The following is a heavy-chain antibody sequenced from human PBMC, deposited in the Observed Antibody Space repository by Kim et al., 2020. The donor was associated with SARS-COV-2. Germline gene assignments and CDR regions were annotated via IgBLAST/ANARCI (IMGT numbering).Heavy chain of an antibody. Sequence: SETLSLTCTVSGGSISSSSYYWGWIRQPPGKGLEWIGSIYYSGSTYYNPSLKSRVTISVDTSKNQFSLKLSSVTAADTAVYYCNSWYVSGDTNGWFDPWGQGTLVTVSS. CDR3: NSWYVSGDTNGWFDP. D-gene: IGHD6-13*01. J-gene: IGHJ5*02. V-gene: IGHV4-39*01. CDR1: GGSISSSSYY. CDR2: IYYSGST.